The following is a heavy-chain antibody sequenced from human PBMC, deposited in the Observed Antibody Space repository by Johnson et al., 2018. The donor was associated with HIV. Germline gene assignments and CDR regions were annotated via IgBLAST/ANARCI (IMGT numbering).Heavy chain of an antibody. Sequence: VLLVESGGGLVQPGGSLRLSCAASGFTVSSNYMSWVRQAPGKGLEWVSVIYSGGSTYYADSAKGRFTISRDNSKNTLYLQMNSLRVEDTAVYYCARDHGQLWLLPAFDIWGQGTMVTVSS. CDR3: ARDHGQLWLLPAFDI. CDR2: IYSGGST. CDR1: GFTVSSNY. D-gene: IGHD5-18*01. J-gene: IGHJ3*02. V-gene: IGHV3-66*01.